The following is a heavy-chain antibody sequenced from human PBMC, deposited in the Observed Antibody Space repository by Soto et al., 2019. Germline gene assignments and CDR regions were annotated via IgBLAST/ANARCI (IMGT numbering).Heavy chain of an antibody. V-gene: IGHV4-39*07. Sequence: ASETLSLTCTVSGGSSISSSYYWGWIRQPPGKGLEWIGSIYYSGSTYYNPSLKSRVTISVDTSKNQFSLKLSSVTAADTAVYYCARLDGAERYCSGGSCYPAPYYYYYGMDVWGQGTTVTVSS. CDR3: ARLDGAERYCSGGSCYPAPYYYYYGMDV. CDR1: GGSSISSSYY. J-gene: IGHJ6*02. CDR2: IYYSGST. D-gene: IGHD2-15*01.